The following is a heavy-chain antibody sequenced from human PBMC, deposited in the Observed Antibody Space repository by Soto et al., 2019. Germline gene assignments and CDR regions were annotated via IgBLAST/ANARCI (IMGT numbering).Heavy chain of an antibody. CDR3: ARDRNSNYDGYYYYYYYMDV. CDR2: IIPIFGTA. Sequence: SVKVSCKASGGTFSSYAMSWVRQAPGQGLEWMGGIIPIFGTANYAQKFQGRVTITADESTSTAYMELSSLRSEDTAVYYCARDRNSNYDGYYYYYYYMDVWGKGTTVTVSS. V-gene: IGHV1-69*13. J-gene: IGHJ6*03. CDR1: GGTFSSYA. D-gene: IGHD4-4*01.